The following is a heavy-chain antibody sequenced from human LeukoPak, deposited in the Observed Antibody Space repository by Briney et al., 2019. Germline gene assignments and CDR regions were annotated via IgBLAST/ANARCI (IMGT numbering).Heavy chain of an antibody. CDR2: ISYDGSNK. V-gene: IGHV3-30-3*01. D-gene: IGHD2-2*01. CDR1: GFTFSSYA. CDR3: ARAPGTGPAAIWFGPPAGFEGAFDI. J-gene: IGHJ3*02. Sequence: PGRSLRLSCAASGFTFSSYAMHWVRQAPGKGLEWVAVISYDGSNKYYADSVKGRFTISRDNAKNSLYLQMNSLRAEDTAVYYCARAPGTGPAAIWFGPPAGFEGAFDIWGQGTMVTVSS.